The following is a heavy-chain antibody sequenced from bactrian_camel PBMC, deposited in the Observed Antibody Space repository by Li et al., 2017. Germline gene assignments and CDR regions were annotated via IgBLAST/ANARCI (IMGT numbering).Heavy chain of an antibody. J-gene: IGHJ4*01. Sequence: HVQLVESGGGSVQAGGSLRLSCATSGFLFSNYAMSWFRQAPGKGLEWVAFTTRDGGSTYYSSSVKGRFTISRDNDKNILHLQLDSVKTEDTAMYYCTRASTNTLGYMYWGQGTQVTVS. CDR3: TRASTNTLGYMY. CDR2: TTRDGGST. CDR1: GFLFSNYA. V-gene: IGHV3S1*01. D-gene: IGHD2*01.